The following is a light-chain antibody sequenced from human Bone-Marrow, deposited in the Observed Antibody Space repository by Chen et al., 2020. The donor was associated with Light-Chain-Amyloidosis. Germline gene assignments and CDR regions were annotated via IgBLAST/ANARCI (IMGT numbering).Light chain of an antibody. CDR3: QSADTKGVV. Sequence: NELTQPPSVSVSPGQTARLTCSGNILAQHFAYWYQQKPGQAPVAVMFKDSERPSGNPERFSGSSSGTLVTLAISGVQAEDEADYYCQSADTKGVVFGGGTKLIVL. CDR1: ILAQHF. CDR2: KDS. J-gene: IGLJ2*01. V-gene: IGLV3-25*03.